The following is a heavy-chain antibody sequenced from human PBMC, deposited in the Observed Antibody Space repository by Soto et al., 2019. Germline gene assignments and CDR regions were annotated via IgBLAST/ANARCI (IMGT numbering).Heavy chain of an antibody. CDR2: VKTKTDGGTT. CDR3: TPLGPS. CDR1: GFNFSDAW. Sequence: EVQLVESGRGLVKPGGSLRLSCAASGFNFSDAWMNWVRQAPGKGLEWVGHVKTKTDGGTTEYAASVKGRFIVSRDDSRNTLYLQMNSMKSEDTAMYYCTPLGPSWGQGTLVVVSS. V-gene: IGHV3-15*07. J-gene: IGHJ4*02.